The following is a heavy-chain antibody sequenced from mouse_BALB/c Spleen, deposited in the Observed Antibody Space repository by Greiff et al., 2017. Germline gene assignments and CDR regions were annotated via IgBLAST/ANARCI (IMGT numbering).Heavy chain of an antibody. Sequence: VQLQQSGAELVRSGASVKLSCTASGFNIKDYYMHWVKQRPEQGLEWIGWIDPENGDTEYAPKFQGKATMTADTSSNTAYLQLSSLTSEDTAVYYCNAGGYFDVWGAGTTVTVSS. CDR1: GFNIKDYY. CDR3: NAGGYFDV. CDR2: IDPENGDT. J-gene: IGHJ1*01. V-gene: IGHV14-4*02.